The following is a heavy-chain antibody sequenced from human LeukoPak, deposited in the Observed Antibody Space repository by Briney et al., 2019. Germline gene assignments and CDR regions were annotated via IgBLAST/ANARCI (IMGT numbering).Heavy chain of an antibody. D-gene: IGHD3-10*01. V-gene: IGHV3-21*01. CDR3: ARDTPWFGELPIYFDY. J-gene: IGHJ4*02. Sequence: PGGSLRLSCAASGFTFSSYSMNWVRQAPGKGLEWVSSISSSSSYIYYADSVKGRFTISRDNAKNSLYLQMNSLRAEDTAVYYCARDTPWFGELPIYFDYWGQGTLVTVSS. CDR2: ISSSSSYI. CDR1: GFTFSSYS.